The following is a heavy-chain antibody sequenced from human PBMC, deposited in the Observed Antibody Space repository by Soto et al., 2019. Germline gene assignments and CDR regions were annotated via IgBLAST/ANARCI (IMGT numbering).Heavy chain of an antibody. CDR1: GFSLSTSGVG. CDR3: AHSGAAGTPPPYFDY. V-gene: IGHV2-5*02. D-gene: IGHD6-13*01. Sequence: QITLKESGPTLVKPTQTLTLTCTFSGFSLSTSGVGVGWIRQPPGKALEWLALIYWDDDKRYSPSLKSRLTIAKDPSKNQEVLTKTNMEPVDTATYYCAHSGAAGTPPPYFDYWGQGTLVTVSS. CDR2: IYWDDDK. J-gene: IGHJ4*02.